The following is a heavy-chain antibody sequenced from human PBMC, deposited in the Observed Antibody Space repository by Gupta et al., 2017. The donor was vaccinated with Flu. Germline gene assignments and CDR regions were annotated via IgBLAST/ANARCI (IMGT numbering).Heavy chain of an antibody. Sequence: QVQLQESGPGLRKPSETLSLTCNVSGDSVNHLYWSWIRQPPGKGLEWIGFIYYSGLTNYNPSLKSRVTISLDTSKNQFSLNLKSVTAADTAIYYCARERGQWLLDYWGQGLLVSVSS. V-gene: IGHV4-59*02. CDR1: GDSVNHLY. J-gene: IGHJ4*02. D-gene: IGHD5-12*01. CDR2: IYYSGLT. CDR3: ARERGQWLLDY.